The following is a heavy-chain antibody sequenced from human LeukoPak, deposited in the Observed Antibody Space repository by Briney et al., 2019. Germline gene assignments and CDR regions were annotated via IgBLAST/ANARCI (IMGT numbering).Heavy chain of an antibody. D-gene: IGHD5-12*01. CDR1: GFTFSSYG. Sequence: GESLGLSCAASGFTFSSYGMHWVRQAPGKGLEWVAVISYDGSNKYYADSVKGRFTISRDNSKNTLYLQMNSLRAEDTAVYYCAKEKIVATPLIDYWGQGTLVTVSS. CDR2: ISYDGSNK. J-gene: IGHJ4*02. CDR3: AKEKIVATPLIDY. V-gene: IGHV3-30*18.